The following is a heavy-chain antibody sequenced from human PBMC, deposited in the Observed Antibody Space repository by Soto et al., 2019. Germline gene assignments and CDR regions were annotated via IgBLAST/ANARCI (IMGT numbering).Heavy chain of an antibody. D-gene: IGHD2-15*01. Sequence: EVQLLESGGGLVQPGGSLRLSCAASGFTFSSYATSWVRQAPGKGLEWVSAISGSGGSTYYADSVKGRFTISRDNSKNTLYLQMNSLRAEDTAVYYCASLIVVVVAATRGGYWGQGTLVTVSS. CDR3: ASLIVVVVAATRGGY. V-gene: IGHV3-23*01. CDR1: GFTFSSYA. J-gene: IGHJ4*02. CDR2: ISGSGGST.